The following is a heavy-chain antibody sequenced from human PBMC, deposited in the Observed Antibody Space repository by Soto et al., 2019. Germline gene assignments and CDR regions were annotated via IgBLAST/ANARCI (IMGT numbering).Heavy chain of an antibody. CDR2: IYPGDSDT. V-gene: IGHV5-51*01. Sequence: GAPLKISWKGSEYSFSRHWIAWGRQMPGKGLEWMGTIYPGDSDTRYSKSFEGRVSMSADESISTAYMQWGRLKASDTAIYYCVRCYTYNYHWNFDLCGRGTPGTVSP. CDR1: EYSFSRHW. CDR3: VRCYTYNYHWNFDL. J-gene: IGHJ2*01. D-gene: IGHD2-8*01.